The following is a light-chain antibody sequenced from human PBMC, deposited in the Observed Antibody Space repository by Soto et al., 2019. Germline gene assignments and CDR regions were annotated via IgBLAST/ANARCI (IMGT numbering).Light chain of an antibody. Sequence: EIEMTQSPATLSLAPGERVTLSCRASESVSTNLAWYQQKAGQAPRLLIYGASSRATGIPDRFSGSGSGTDFTLTISRLEPEDFAVYYCQQYNNWPPITFGQGTRLEI. V-gene: IGKV3D-15*01. CDR2: GAS. CDR3: QQYNNWPPIT. J-gene: IGKJ5*01. CDR1: ESVSTN.